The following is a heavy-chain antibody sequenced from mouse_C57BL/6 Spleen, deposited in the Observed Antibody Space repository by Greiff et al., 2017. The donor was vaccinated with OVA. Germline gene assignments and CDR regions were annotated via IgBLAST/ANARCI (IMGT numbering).Heavy chain of an antibody. J-gene: IGHJ4*01. CDR1: GYAFSSYW. CDR2: IYPGDGDT. Sequence: VQLQESGAELVKPGASVKISCKASGYAFSSYWMNWVKQRPGKGLEWIGQIYPGDGDTNYNGKFKGKATLTADKSSSTAYMQLSSLTSEDSAVYFCSRCGAFLYAMDYWGQGTSVTVSS. V-gene: IGHV1-80*01. CDR3: SRCGAFLYAMDY. D-gene: IGHD3-1*01.